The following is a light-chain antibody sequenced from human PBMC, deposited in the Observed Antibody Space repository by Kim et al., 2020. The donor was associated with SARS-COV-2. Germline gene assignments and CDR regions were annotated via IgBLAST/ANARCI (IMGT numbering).Light chain of an antibody. CDR1: QGVSSN. V-gene: IGKV3-15*01. J-gene: IGKJ2*01. CDR3: QQYNNWPYT. CDR2: GSS. Sequence: SVSPGERATLSCRASQGVSSNLAWYQQKPGQAPGLLIYGSSTRATGIPLRFSGSGSGTEFTLAISSLQSEDFAIYYCQQYNNWPYTFGQGTKLEI.